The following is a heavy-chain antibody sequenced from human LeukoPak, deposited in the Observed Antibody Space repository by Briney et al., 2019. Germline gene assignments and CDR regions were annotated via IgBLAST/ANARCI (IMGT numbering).Heavy chain of an antibody. CDR2: IYSGGST. Sequence: PGGSLRLSCAASGFTFSSYSMNWVRQAPGKGLEWVSVIYSGGSTYYADSVKGRFTISRDNSKNTLYLQMNSLRAEDTAVYYCARGHGMDVWGHGTTVTGSS. J-gene: IGHJ6*02. V-gene: IGHV3-53*01. CDR3: ARGHGMDV. CDR1: GFTFSSYS.